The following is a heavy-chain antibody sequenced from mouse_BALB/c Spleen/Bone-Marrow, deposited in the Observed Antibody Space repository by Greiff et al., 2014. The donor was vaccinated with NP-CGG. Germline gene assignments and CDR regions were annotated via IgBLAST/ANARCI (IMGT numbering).Heavy chain of an antibody. CDR1: GFTFSDYY. Sequence: EVQLQQSGGGLVKPGGSLKLSCAASGFTFSDYYMYWVRQTPEKRLGWVATISDGGSYTYYPDSVKGRFTISRDIAKNNLYLQMSSLKSEDTAMYYCARDRGVQGYAMDYWGQGTSVTVSS. V-gene: IGHV5-4*02. D-gene: IGHD2-14*01. CDR2: ISDGGSYT. CDR3: ARDRGVQGYAMDY. J-gene: IGHJ4*01.